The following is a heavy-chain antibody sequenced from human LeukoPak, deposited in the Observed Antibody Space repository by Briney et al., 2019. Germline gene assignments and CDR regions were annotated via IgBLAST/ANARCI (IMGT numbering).Heavy chain of an antibody. J-gene: IGHJ4*02. V-gene: IGHV4-59*01. CDR2: IYYSGST. CDR1: GGSISSYY. Sequence: PSETLSLTCTVSGGSISSYYWSWIRQPPGKGLEWIGYIYYSGSTNYNPSLKSRVTISVDTSKNQFSVKLSSVTAADTAVYYCARALGAYFDYWGQGTLVTVSS. CDR3: ARALGAYFDY. D-gene: IGHD4-17*01.